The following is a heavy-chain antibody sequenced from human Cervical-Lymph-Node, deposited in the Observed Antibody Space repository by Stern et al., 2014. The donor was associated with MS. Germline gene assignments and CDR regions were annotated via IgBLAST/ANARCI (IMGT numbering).Heavy chain of an antibody. D-gene: IGHD4-17*01. V-gene: IGHV3-23*01. CDR2: ISGSGGST. Sequence: EVQLLESGGGLVQPGGSLRLSCEASGFTFSGYAMSWVRQAPGKGLEGVSAISGSGGSTYYADSLKGRFTISRYKSKNTLYLQMNSLRAEDTAVYYCAKSTVTSLSDYWGQGTLVTVSS. CDR1: GFTFSGYA. J-gene: IGHJ4*02. CDR3: AKSTVTSLSDY.